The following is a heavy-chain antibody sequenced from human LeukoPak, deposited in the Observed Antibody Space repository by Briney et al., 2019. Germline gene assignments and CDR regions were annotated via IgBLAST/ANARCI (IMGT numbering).Heavy chain of an antibody. CDR2: IYYTGSR. CDR1: GGSISSGDYY. Sequence: SETLSLTCTVSGGSISSGDYYWSWVRQSPGKGLEWIGEIYYTGSRNYNPSLKSRVTMSVDTSKNQFSLKLSSVTAADTAVYYCARAPLEGGSFKEDAFDIWGQGTMVTVSS. V-gene: IGHV4-39*07. D-gene: IGHD1-26*01. J-gene: IGHJ3*02. CDR3: ARAPLEGGSFKEDAFDI.